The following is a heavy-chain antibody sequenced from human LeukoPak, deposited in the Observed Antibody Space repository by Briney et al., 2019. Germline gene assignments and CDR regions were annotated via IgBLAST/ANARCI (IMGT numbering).Heavy chain of an antibody. V-gene: IGHV1-2*02. D-gene: IGHD3-10*01. J-gene: IGHJ5*02. Sequence: ASVKVSCKASGYTFNDYYMHWVRQAPGQGLEWIGRINPDSGGTDYAQKFQDRVTMTRDTSITTAYMDLSRLRSDDTAVYYCARGRFGSWFDPWGQGTLVTVSS. CDR1: GYTFNDYY. CDR2: INPDSGGT. CDR3: ARGRFGSWFDP.